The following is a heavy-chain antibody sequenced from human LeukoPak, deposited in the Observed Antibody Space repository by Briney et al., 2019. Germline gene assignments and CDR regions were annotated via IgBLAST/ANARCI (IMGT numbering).Heavy chain of an antibody. CDR3: ASGPRWVGAAWAHSFDI. CDR1: GFSFSSYW. D-gene: IGHD2-15*01. Sequence: GGSLRLSCLDSGFSFSSYWMSSVRQAPGKGLEWVANIKQDGSDKQYVDSVKGRFTISRDNGKNSLYLQMNSLRAEDTAVYFCASGPRWVGAAWAHSFDIWGQGTMVTVSS. J-gene: IGHJ3*02. CDR2: IKQDGSDK. V-gene: IGHV3-7*01.